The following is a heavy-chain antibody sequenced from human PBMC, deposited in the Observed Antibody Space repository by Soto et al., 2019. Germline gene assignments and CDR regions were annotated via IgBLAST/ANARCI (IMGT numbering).Heavy chain of an antibody. CDR1: GDSINSDKYY. V-gene: IGHV4-39*01. Sequence: QLQESGPGPVKPSETLSLTCSVSGDSINSDKYYWGWIRQPPGKGLEWIGSIYYRGNTYYNPYLQTRVTISLDKSKSQFSLRLNSVTAADSAVYFCARLEGLATISYYFDFWGQGAQVTVSS. D-gene: IGHD3-9*01. J-gene: IGHJ4*02. CDR3: ARLEGLATISYYFDF. CDR2: IYYRGNT.